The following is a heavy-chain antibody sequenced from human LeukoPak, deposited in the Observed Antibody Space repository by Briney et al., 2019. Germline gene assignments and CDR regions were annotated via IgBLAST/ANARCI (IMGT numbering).Heavy chain of an antibody. D-gene: IGHD1-26*01. CDR3: AREAYSGSYPDY. V-gene: IGHV3-48*04. J-gene: IGHJ4*02. Sequence: GGSLRLSCAASVFTFSSYGMHWVRPAPGKGLEWVSYISSSGSTIYYGDSVKGRFTISRDNAKNSLYLQMNSLRAEDTAVYYCAREAYSGSYPDYWGQGTLVTVSS. CDR2: ISSSGSTI. CDR1: VFTFSSYG.